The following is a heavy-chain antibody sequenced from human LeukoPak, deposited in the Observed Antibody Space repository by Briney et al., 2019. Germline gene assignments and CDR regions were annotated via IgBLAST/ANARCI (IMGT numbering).Heavy chain of an antibody. CDR3: ASVGENYGSGGDYFDY. Sequence: ASVKVSCKVSGYTLTELSMHWVRQAPGKGLEWMGGFDPEDGETIYAQKFQGRVTMTEDTSTDTAYMELSSLRSEDTAVYYCASVGENYGSGGDYFDYWGQGTLVTVSS. D-gene: IGHD3-10*01. J-gene: IGHJ4*02. V-gene: IGHV1-24*01. CDR2: FDPEDGET. CDR1: GYTLTELS.